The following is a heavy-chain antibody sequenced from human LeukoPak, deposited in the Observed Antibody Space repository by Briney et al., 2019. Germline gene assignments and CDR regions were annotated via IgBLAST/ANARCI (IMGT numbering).Heavy chain of an antibody. V-gene: IGHV3-7*04. CDR2: IKQDGSEK. D-gene: IGHD6-25*01. J-gene: IGHJ1*01. Sequence: GGSLSLSCVPTGFSVSSYWVNWVSHAPRKWLEWVANIKQDGSEKYYVNSVDGRFTISRDNAKNSLYLQLNSLRAEDTAVYFCVSDSSGVWPEYYQVWGQGTLVTVS. CDR3: VSDSSGVWPEYYQV. CDR1: GFSVSSYW.